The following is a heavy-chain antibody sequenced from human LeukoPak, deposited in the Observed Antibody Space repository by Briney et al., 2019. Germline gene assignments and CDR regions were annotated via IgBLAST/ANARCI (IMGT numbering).Heavy chain of an antibody. CDR3: ARHRTTKEMATIRGYFDY. CDR2: IYHSGST. V-gene: IGHV4-38-2*01. Sequence: PSETLSLTCAVSGYSISSGYYWGWIRQPPGKGLEWIGSIYHSGSTYYNPSLKSRVTISVDTSKNQFSLKLSSVTAADTAVYYCARHRTTKEMATIRGYFDYWGQGTLVTVSS. J-gene: IGHJ4*02. D-gene: IGHD5-24*01. CDR1: GYSISSGYY.